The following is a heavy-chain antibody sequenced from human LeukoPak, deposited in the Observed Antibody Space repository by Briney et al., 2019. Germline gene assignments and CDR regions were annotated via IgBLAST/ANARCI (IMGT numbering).Heavy chain of an antibody. CDR1: GFTFSTYS. Sequence: GGSLRLSCAASGFTFSTYSMNWVRQAPGKGLEWVSYISSSSTTIYYADSVKGRFTISRDNAKNSLYLQMNSLRAEDTAVYYCARGPLVVVVAATEYWFDPWGQGTLVTVSS. V-gene: IGHV3-48*01. D-gene: IGHD2-15*01. CDR2: ISSSSTTI. J-gene: IGHJ5*02. CDR3: ARGPLVVVVAATEYWFDP.